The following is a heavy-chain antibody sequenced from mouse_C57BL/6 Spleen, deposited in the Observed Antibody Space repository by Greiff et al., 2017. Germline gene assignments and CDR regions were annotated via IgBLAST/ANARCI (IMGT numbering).Heavy chain of an antibody. Sequence: EVQLVESGGGLVKPGGSLKLSCAASGFTFSDYGMHWVRQAPEKGLEWVAYISSGSSTIYYADTVKGRFTISRDNAKNTLFLQMTSLRSEDTAMYYCARRESGNYGFAYWGQGTLVTVSA. CDR2: ISSGSSTI. J-gene: IGHJ3*01. D-gene: IGHD2-1*01. V-gene: IGHV5-17*01. CDR1: GFTFSDYG. CDR3: ARRESGNYGFAY.